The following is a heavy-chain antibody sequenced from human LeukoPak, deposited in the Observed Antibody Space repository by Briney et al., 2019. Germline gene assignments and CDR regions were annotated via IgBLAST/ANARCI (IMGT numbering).Heavy chain of an antibody. J-gene: IGHJ2*01. D-gene: IGHD2-15*01. CDR3: ARGRECSGGSCYSRTRYFDL. V-gene: IGHV4-34*01. Sequence: PSETLSLTCAVYGGSFSGYYWSWIRQPPGKGLEWIREINHSGRTNYNPSLKSRVTISVDTSKNQFSLKLSSVTAADTAVYHCARGRECSGGSCYSRTRYFDLWGRGTLVTVSS. CDR2: INHSGRT. CDR1: GGSFSGYY.